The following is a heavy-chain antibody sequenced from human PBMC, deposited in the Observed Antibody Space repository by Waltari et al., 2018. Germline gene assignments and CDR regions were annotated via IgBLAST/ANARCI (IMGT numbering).Heavy chain of an antibody. V-gene: IGHV3-33*01. D-gene: IGHD6-19*01. CDR3: ARDRYGIAVAGFDY. J-gene: IGHJ4*02. CDR2: RGYDGSKK. Sequence: QVQLVESGGGVVQPGRSLRLSCAASGFTFSSYGMHWVRQAPGKVLEWGAVRGYDGSKKYYADSVKGRFTISRDNSKNTLYLQMNSLRAEDTAVYYCARDRYGIAVAGFDYWGQGTLVTVSS. CDR1: GFTFSSYG.